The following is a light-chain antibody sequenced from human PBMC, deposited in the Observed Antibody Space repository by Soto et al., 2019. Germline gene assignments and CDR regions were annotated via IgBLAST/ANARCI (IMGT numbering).Light chain of an antibody. CDR2: GAS. J-gene: IGKJ4*01. V-gene: IGKV3-20*01. Sequence: IVLKQSRGPLSFSPGERAKLSSTPSQSVSSSYLAWYQQNPGQAPRLLIYGASSRATGIPDRFSGSGSGTDFTLTISILEPEDCAVYCCQQYGSSPLTFGGGTKV. CDR3: QQYGSSPLT. CDR1: QSVSSSY.